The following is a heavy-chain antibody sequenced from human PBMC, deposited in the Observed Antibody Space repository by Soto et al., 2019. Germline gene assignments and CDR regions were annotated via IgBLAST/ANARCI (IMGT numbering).Heavy chain of an antibody. J-gene: IGHJ4*02. D-gene: IGHD3-10*01. V-gene: IGHV3-48*01. CDR2: ISSSSSTI. Sequence: GGSLRLSCAASGFTFSSYSMNWVRQAPGKGLEWVSYISSSSSTIYYADSVKGRFTISRDNAKNSLYLQMNSLGAEDTAVYYCARDSELWFGELSPVPFDYWGQGTLVTVSS. CDR1: GFTFSSYS. CDR3: ARDSELWFGELSPVPFDY.